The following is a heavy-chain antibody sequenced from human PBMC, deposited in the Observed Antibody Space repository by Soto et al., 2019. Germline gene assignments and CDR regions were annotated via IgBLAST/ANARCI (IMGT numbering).Heavy chain of an antibody. D-gene: IGHD6-19*01. Sequence: EVQLVESGGGLVQPGGSLRLSCAASGFTFSSYEMNWVRQAPGKGLEWVSYISSSGSTIYYADSVKGRFTISRDNAKNSLYLQMNSLRAEDTAVYYCARVPSMYSSGWYEDDYWGQGTLVTVSS. J-gene: IGHJ4*02. CDR3: ARVPSMYSSGWYEDDY. V-gene: IGHV3-48*03. CDR1: GFTFSSYE. CDR2: ISSSGSTI.